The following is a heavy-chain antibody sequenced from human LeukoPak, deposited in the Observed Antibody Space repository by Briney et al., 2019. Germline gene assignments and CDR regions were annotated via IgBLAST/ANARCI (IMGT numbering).Heavy chain of an antibody. V-gene: IGHV6-1*01. D-gene: IGHD2-8*01. Sequence: SQTLSLTCAISEDSVSSNSATWNWIRQSPSRGLEWLGRTYYRSKWHNEYAVSVRSRITINADTSKNQFSLQLTSVTPEDTAVYFCARGLAGNVDVWGKGTTVTVSS. CDR2: TYYRSKWHN. J-gene: IGHJ6*04. CDR3: ARGLAGNVDV. CDR1: EDSVSSNSAT.